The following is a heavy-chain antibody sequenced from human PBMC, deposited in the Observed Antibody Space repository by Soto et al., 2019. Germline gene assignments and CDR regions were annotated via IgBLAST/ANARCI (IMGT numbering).Heavy chain of an antibody. J-gene: IGHJ6*02. V-gene: IGHV3-15*01. CDR3: TTDLLLWFGYGMDG. CDR2: IKSKTDGGTT. D-gene: IGHD3-10*01. CDR1: GFTISNAG. Sequence: GGSLRLSCAASGFTISNAGMSWVRQAPGTGLEWVGRIKSKTDGGTTEYAAPVKGRFTISRDDSKNMLYLQMNSLKTEDTPVYYCTTDLLLWFGYGMDGWGQGTTVTVSS.